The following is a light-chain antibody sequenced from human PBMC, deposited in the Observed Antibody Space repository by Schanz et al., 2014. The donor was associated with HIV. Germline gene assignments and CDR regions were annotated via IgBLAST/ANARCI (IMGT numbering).Light chain of an antibody. CDR3: QQYSTYPST. CDR1: QDIRAR. V-gene: IGKV1-5*03. J-gene: IGKJ2*01. CDR2: KAS. Sequence: DIQMTQSPSTLSASVGDRVTITCRASQDIRARLAWYQQKPGKAPNLLISKASALGGGVPARFSGRGSGTXLHLTISNPAPDXXXIYYCQQYSTYPSTFGQGTKLDIQ.